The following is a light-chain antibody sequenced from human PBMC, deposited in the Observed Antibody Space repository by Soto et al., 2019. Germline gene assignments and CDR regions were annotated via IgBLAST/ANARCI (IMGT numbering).Light chain of an antibody. Sequence: QSALTQPASVSGSPGQSITISCTGTSSDVGNYNLVSWYQLHPGKGPKLMIYEVNKRPSGVSNRFSGSKSGNTASLTISGLQAEDEADYYCCSYATTVVFGGGTKAHRP. CDR1: SSDVGNYNL. CDR2: EVN. CDR3: CSYATTVV. J-gene: IGLJ2*01. V-gene: IGLV2-23*02.